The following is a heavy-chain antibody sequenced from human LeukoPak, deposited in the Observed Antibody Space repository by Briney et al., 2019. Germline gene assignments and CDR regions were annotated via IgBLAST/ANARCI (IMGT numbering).Heavy chain of an antibody. J-gene: IGHJ4*02. D-gene: IGHD5-24*01. Sequence: GGSLRLSCAASGFTFGRYWMHWVRQAPGKGLVWVSRIKSDGSSTNYADSVKGRFTISRDNAKNTLYLQMNSLRAEDTAVYYCARDGYNSDLGDYWGQGTLVTVSS. CDR1: GFTFGRYW. V-gene: IGHV3-74*01. CDR3: ARDGYNSDLGDY. CDR2: IKSDGSST.